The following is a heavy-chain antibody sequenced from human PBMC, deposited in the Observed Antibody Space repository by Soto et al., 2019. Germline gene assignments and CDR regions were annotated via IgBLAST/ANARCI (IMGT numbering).Heavy chain of an antibody. CDR1: GFTFSTYW. CDR3: SRSLNS. CDR2: INQDGSEK. V-gene: IGHV3-7*01. Sequence: GSLRLSCAASGFTFSTYWMDWVRQTPGKGLEWVANINQDGSEKNYVDSVKGRFTVYRDNAKNSLYLQMSSLTAEDSALYYCSRSLNSWGQGTLVTVSS. J-gene: IGHJ4*02.